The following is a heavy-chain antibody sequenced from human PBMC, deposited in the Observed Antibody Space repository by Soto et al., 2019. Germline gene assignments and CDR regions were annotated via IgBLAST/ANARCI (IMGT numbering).Heavy chain of an antibody. D-gene: IGHD3-22*01. V-gene: IGHV3-23*01. CDR1: GFTFSSYA. J-gene: IGHJ4*02. Sequence: GSLRLSCAASGFTFSSYAMSWVRQAPGKGLEWVSAISGSGGSTYYADSVKGRFTISRDNSKNTLYLQMNSLRAEDTAVYYCAKCFSEYYYDSSGYFLLDYWGQGTLVTVSS. CDR3: AKCFSEYYYDSSGYFLLDY. CDR2: ISGSGGST.